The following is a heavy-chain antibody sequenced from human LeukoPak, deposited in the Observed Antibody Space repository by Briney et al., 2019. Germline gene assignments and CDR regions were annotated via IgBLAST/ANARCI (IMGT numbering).Heavy chain of an antibody. CDR2: INAESGET. D-gene: IGHD3-10*01. V-gene: IGHV1-2*02. Sequence: ASVKVSCKASGYTFTGYYMHWVRQAPGQGLEWMGWINAESGETKYAQKFQGRVTMTRDTSISTAYMELRGLRFDDTATYYCARDWELRWSQGGLDYWGQGTLLAVSS. J-gene: IGHJ4*02. CDR1: GYTFTGYY. CDR3: ARDWELRWSQGGLDY.